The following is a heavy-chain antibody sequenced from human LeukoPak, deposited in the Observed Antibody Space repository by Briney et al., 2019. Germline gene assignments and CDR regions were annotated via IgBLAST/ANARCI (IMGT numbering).Heavy chain of an antibody. Sequence: GGSLRLSCAASGFTFSSYAMSWVRQAPGKGLEWVSAISGGGGSTYYADSVKGRFTISRDNSKNTLYLQMNSLRAEDTAVYYCAKDRGWMVQGDPATYTDYWGQGTLVTVSS. CDR3: AKDRGWMVQGDPATYTDY. D-gene: IGHD3-10*01. CDR2: ISGGGGST. J-gene: IGHJ4*02. V-gene: IGHV3-23*01. CDR1: GFTFSSYA.